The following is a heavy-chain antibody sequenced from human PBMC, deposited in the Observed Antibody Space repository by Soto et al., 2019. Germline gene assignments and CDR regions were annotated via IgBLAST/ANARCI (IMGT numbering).Heavy chain of an antibody. CDR3: ASSATLGAFDI. D-gene: IGHD2-15*01. Sequence: QLQLQESGPGLVKPSETLSLTCTVSGGSISSSSYYWGWIRQPPGKGLEWIGSIYYSGSTYYNPSLKSRVTISVDTSKNQFSLKLSSVTAADTAVYYCASSATLGAFDIWGQGTMVTVSS. CDR1: GGSISSSSYY. J-gene: IGHJ3*02. V-gene: IGHV4-39*01. CDR2: IYYSGST.